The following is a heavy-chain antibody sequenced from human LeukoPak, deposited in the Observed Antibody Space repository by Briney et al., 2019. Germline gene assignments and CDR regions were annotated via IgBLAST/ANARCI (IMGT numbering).Heavy chain of an antibody. CDR2: ITTTGTT. CDR1: GFTFSSYV. Sequence: GGSLRLSCTASGFTFSSYVMTWVRQAPGKGLEWVSTITTTGTTSYADSVKGRFAISRDNSKNTVYLQMNSLRAEDTALYFCTKSGPGSGWSRCYLDFWDHGILVTVSA. CDR3: TKSGPGSGWSRCYLDF. V-gene: IGHV3-23*01. D-gene: IGHD6-19*01. J-gene: IGHJ4*01.